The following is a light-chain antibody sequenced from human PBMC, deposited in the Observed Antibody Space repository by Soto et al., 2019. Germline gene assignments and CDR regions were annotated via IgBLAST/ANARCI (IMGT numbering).Light chain of an antibody. CDR1: TSNIGNNF. CDR2: DNN. V-gene: IGLV1-51*01. J-gene: IGLJ2*01. CDR3: GTWDSSLSAWV. Sequence: QAVLTQPPSVSAAPGQKVTISCSGSTSNIGNNFVSWYQHLPGTAPELLIYDNNKRSSGIPDRFSGSKSGTSATLGITGLQTGDEADYYCGTWDSSLSAWVFGGGTKLTVL.